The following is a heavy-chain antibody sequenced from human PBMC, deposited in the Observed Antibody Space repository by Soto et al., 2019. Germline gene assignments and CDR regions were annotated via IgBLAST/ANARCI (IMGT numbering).Heavy chain of an antibody. Sequence: GEALKISGKGSGYSFTSYWIGWVPQMPGKGLEWMGIIYPGDSDTRYSPSFQGQVTISADKSTSTAYLQWSSLKAPDTAMYYCARAGGSGSYKDYYGLEVWGQGTTVTVSS. V-gene: IGHV5-51*01. D-gene: IGHD3-10*01. CDR1: GYSFTSYW. J-gene: IGHJ6*02. CDR3: ARAGGSGSYKDYYGLEV. CDR2: IYPGDSDT.